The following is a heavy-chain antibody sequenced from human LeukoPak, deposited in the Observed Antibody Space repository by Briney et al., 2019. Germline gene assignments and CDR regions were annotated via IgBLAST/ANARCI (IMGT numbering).Heavy chain of an antibody. D-gene: IGHD3-22*01. CDR3: ARDPLRDYYDSSGYGAFDI. CDR2: ISYDGSNK. CDR1: GFTFSSYG. V-gene: IGHV3-30*03. Sequence: GRSPRLSCAASGFTFSSYGMHWVRQAPGKGLEWVAVISYDGSNKYYADSVKGRFTISRDNSKNTLYLQMNSLRAEDTAVYYCARDPLRDYYDSSGYGAFDIWGQGTMVTVSS. J-gene: IGHJ3*02.